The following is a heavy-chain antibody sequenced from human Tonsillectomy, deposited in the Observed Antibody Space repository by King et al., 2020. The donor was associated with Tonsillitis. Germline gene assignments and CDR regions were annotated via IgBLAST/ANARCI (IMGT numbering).Heavy chain of an antibody. CDR1: GFTFSSYA. V-gene: IGHV3-30-3*01. Sequence: VQLVESGGGVVQPGRSLRLSCAASGFTFSSYAMHWVRQAPGKGLEWVAVISYDGSNKYYADSVKGRFTISRDNSKNTLYLQMNSLKAEDTAVYYCARAVRLNVIRDFDWSLDQPPPGYWGQGTLVTVSS. CDR3: ARAVRLNVIRDFDWSLDQPPPGY. J-gene: IGHJ4*02. D-gene: IGHD3-9*01. CDR2: ISYDGSNK.